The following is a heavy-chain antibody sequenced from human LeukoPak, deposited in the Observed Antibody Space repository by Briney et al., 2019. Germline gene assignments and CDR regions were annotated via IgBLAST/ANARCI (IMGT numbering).Heavy chain of an antibody. Sequence: ASVKVSCKTSGHTFTAYYMHWVRQAPGQGLEWMGRIHPNNGGTDYAQKFQGRVTMTRDTSISTAYMELSSLRSDDTAVYYCARGGYYDSSGNYWGQGTLVTVSS. CDR3: ARGGYYDSSGNY. D-gene: IGHD3-22*01. CDR2: IHPNNGGT. V-gene: IGHV1-2*06. CDR1: GHTFTAYY. J-gene: IGHJ4*02.